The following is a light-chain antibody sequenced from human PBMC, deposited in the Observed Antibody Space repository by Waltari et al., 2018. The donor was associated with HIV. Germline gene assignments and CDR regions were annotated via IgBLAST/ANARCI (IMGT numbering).Light chain of an antibody. Sequence: SSVLTQPASMSVSPTQTATITCGGHNLGTKSVHWYRQRPGQAPVLIIFDDTDRPSGIPERFSGSNSGNTATLTISDVEGGDEADYYCQVWNSSRDHPGLFGGGTKLTVL. CDR2: DDT. CDR3: QVWNSSRDHPGL. V-gene: IGLV3-21*02. J-gene: IGLJ2*01. CDR1: NLGTKS.